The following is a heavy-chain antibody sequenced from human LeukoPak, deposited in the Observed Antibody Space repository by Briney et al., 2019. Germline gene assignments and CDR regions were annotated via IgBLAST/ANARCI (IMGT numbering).Heavy chain of an antibody. Sequence: GGSLRLSCAASGFTFSSYAMHWVRQAPGKGLEWVSGISWNSGSIGYADSVKGRFTISRDNAKTSLYLQMNSLRAEDTALYYCAKDLGPGSMATSPGFDYWGQGTLVTVSS. CDR3: AKDLGPGSMATSPGFDY. J-gene: IGHJ4*02. CDR2: ISWNSGSI. CDR1: GFTFSSYA. D-gene: IGHD5-24*01. V-gene: IGHV3-9*01.